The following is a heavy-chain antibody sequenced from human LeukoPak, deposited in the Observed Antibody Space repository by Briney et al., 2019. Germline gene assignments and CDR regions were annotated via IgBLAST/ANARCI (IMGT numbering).Heavy chain of an antibody. Sequence: GESLEISCKTSGYNFTTFWIGWVRQLPGKGLEWTGIIYPSDSDTRYSPSFQGQVTISADKSINTVYLHWNSLKASDTAMYYCASFHISGKSYNGLHYWGQGTLVTVSS. CDR1: GYNFTTFW. CDR3: ASFHISGKSYNGLHY. J-gene: IGHJ4*02. V-gene: IGHV5-51*01. CDR2: IYPSDSDT. D-gene: IGHD3-10*01.